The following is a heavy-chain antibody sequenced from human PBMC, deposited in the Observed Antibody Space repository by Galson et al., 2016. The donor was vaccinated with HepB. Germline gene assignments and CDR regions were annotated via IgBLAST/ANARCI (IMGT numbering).Heavy chain of an antibody. CDR2: IGSSDRTM. J-gene: IGHJ6*02. D-gene: IGHD2-2*01. CDR3: ARDGSRYCSSTNCFSGFYYYGMDV. V-gene: IGHV3-11*01. Sequence: QAPGKGLEWVSYIGSSDRTMYYTDSVKGRFTVSRDNAKNSLYLQLNSLRPEDTAVYYCARDGSRYCSSTNCFSGFYYYGMDVWGQGTTVTVSS.